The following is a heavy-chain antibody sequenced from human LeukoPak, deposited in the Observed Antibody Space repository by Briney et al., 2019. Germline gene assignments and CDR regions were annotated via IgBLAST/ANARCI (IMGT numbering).Heavy chain of an antibody. CDR3: ARKGYSYGYFDY. Sequence: GGSLRLSCAASGFTFSSYAMSWVRQAPGEGLEWVSTIGGAGRSTYYADSVKGRFTVSRDNSKNTLYLQMNSLRAEDTAVYYCARKGYSYGYFDYWGQGTLVTVSS. CDR1: GFTFSSYA. J-gene: IGHJ4*02. V-gene: IGHV3-23*01. CDR2: IGGAGRST. D-gene: IGHD5-18*01.